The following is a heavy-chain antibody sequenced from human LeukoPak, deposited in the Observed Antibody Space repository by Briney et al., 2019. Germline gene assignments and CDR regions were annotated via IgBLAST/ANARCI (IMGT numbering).Heavy chain of an antibody. V-gene: IGHV3-23*01. D-gene: IGHD3-10*01. CDR1: GFTFGSHA. Sequence: GGSLRLSCEASGFTFGSHAMYWVRQAPGKGLEWVSYISERGGSTTYADSVKGRFTISRDASLNTLYLQMNNLRAEDTAVYFCAKRGVVIRGILVIGYHQEAYHYDFWGQGVLVTVSS. CDR2: ISERGGST. J-gene: IGHJ4*02. CDR3: AKRGVVIRGILVIGYHQEAYHYDF.